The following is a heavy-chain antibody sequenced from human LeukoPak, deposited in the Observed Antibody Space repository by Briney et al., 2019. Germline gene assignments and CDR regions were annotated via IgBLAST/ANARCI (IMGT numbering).Heavy chain of an antibody. J-gene: IGHJ4*02. D-gene: IGHD6-13*01. V-gene: IGHV3-23*01. Sequence: PGKSLRLSCAASGFTFDNHAMNWVRQAPGKELEWVSAVGGTTGNTYYADSVKGRFTIATDNSKTRLYLQMNSLRADDTAVYYCAKGPGAGGNTWYYFDCWGQGTLVTVSS. CDR1: GFTFDNHA. CDR2: VGGTTGNT. CDR3: AKGPGAGGNTWYYFDC.